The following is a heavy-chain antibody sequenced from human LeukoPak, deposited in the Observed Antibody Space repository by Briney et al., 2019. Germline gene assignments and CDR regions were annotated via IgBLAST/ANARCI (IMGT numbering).Heavy chain of an antibody. D-gene: IGHD5-24*01. CDR3: ARDKFGFNVFDL. Sequence: GGSLRLSCAASGFTFSDYYMSWIRQAPGKGLEWVSSITSSSSHIYSPDSMKGRFTISRDNSKNSLYLQMNSLRAEDTAVYYCARDKFGFNVFDLWGQGTLVTVSS. V-gene: IGHV3-11*06. J-gene: IGHJ4*02. CDR2: ITSSSSHI. CDR1: GFTFSDYY.